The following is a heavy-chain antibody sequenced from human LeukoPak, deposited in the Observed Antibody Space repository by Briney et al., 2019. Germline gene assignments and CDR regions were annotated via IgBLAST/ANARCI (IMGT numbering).Heavy chain of an antibody. CDR2: IYYSGST. CDR1: GGSISSYF. Sequence: SETLSLTCTVSGGSISSYFWSWIRQPPGKGLEWIGYIYYSGSTNYNPSLKSRVTISVDTSKNQFSLKLSSVTAADSAVYYCASARLGSGLEGAFDIWGQGTMVTVSS. V-gene: IGHV4-59*01. J-gene: IGHJ3*02. D-gene: IGHD6-25*01. CDR3: ASARLGSGLEGAFDI.